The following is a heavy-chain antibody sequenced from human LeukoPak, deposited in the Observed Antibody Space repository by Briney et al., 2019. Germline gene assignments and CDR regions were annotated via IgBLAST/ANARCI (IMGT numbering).Heavy chain of an antibody. CDR1: GFTFSSYA. D-gene: IGHD3-10*01. CDR3: AKGRFGELLFDY. CDR2: ISGSGGST. Sequence: GGSLRLSCAASGFTFSSYAMSWVRQAPGKGLEWVSAISGSGGSTYYADSVKGRFTISRDNSKNTLYLQMNSLGAEDTAVYYCAKGRFGELLFDYWGQGTLVTVSS. V-gene: IGHV3-23*01. J-gene: IGHJ4*02.